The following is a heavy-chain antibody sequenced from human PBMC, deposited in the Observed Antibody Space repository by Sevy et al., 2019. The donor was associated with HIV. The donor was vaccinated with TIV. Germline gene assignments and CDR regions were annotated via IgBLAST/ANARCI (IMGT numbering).Heavy chain of an antibody. CDR2: INQDGSDK. Sequence: GGSLRLSCAVSGFTFNNYWMSWVRQAPGKGLEWVAAINQDGSDKYSSDSVKGRFTISRVNAENSLFLQMNSLRVGDTAMYYCATSTMMGASSLYDYWGQGTLVTVSS. J-gene: IGHJ4*02. V-gene: IGHV3-7*03. D-gene: IGHD3-22*01. CDR1: GFTFNNYW. CDR3: ATSTMMGASSLYDY.